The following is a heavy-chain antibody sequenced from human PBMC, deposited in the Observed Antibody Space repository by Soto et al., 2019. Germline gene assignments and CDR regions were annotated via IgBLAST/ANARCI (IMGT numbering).Heavy chain of an antibody. CDR2: IYYSGST. J-gene: IGHJ6*03. Sequence: QVQVQESGPGLVKASETLSLTCTVSGGSISSYYWSWIRQPPGKGLKWIGYIYYSGSTNNNPTLKRRVTISVDTSKNQFSLQLSSVTAADTAVYYCARSYRRYCSGGSCYSYYYYYMDVWGKGTTVTVSS. V-gene: IGHV4-59*01. CDR3: ARSYRRYCSGGSCYSYYYYYMDV. D-gene: IGHD2-15*01. CDR1: GGSISSYY.